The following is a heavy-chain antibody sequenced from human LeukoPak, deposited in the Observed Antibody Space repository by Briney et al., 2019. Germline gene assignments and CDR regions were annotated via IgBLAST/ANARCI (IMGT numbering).Heavy chain of an antibody. CDR3: ARDHYYGSGSYYYFDY. D-gene: IGHD3-10*01. CDR1: GGSISSYY. CDR2: IYYSGST. V-gene: IGHV4-59*01. Sequence: SETLSLTCTVSGGSISSYYWSWIRQPPGKGLEWIGYIYYSGSTNYNPSLKSRVTISVDTFKNQFSLKLSSVTAADTAVYYCARDHYYGSGSYYYFDYWGQGTLVTVSS. J-gene: IGHJ4*02.